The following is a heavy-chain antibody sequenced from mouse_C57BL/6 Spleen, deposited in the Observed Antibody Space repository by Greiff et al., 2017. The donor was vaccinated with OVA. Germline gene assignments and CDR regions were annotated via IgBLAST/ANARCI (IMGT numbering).Heavy chain of an antibody. CDR1: GFTFSSYG. Sequence: EVQLQESGGDLVKPGGSLKLSCAASGFTFSSYGMSWVRQTPDKRLEWVATISSGGSYTYYPDSVKGRFTISRDNAKNTLYLQMSSLKSEDTAMYYCARQIYYYGSSQIRFADWGQGTLVTVSA. D-gene: IGHD1-1*01. CDR2: ISSGGSYT. V-gene: IGHV5-6*01. CDR3: ARQIYYYGSSQIRFAD. J-gene: IGHJ3*01.